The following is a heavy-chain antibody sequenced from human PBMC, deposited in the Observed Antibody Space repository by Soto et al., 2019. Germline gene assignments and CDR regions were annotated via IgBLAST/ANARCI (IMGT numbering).Heavy chain of an antibody. CDR3: ARGPYDFWSGYRKSYYMDV. V-gene: IGHV4-34*01. CDR2: INHSGST. CDR1: GGSFSGYY. D-gene: IGHD3-3*01. Sequence: SETLSLTCAVYGGSFSGYYWSWIRQPPGKGLEWIGEINHSGSTNYNPSLKSRVTISVDTSKNQFSLKLSSVTAADTAVYYCARGPYDFWSGYRKSYYMDVWGKGTTVTVSS. J-gene: IGHJ6*03.